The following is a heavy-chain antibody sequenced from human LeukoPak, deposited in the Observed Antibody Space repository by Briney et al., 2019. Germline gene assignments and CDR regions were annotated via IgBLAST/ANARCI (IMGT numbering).Heavy chain of an antibody. CDR3: ARAYCGGDCSFDY. CDR2: IYYSGST. CDR1: GGSTSSYY. D-gene: IGHD2-21*02. V-gene: IGHV4-59*08. Sequence: TASETLSLTCTVSGGSTSSYYWSWIRQPPGKGLEWIGYIYYSGSTNYNPSLKGRVTISVDTSKNQFSLKLSSVTAADTAVYYCARAYCGGDCSFDYWGQGTLVTVFS. J-gene: IGHJ4*02.